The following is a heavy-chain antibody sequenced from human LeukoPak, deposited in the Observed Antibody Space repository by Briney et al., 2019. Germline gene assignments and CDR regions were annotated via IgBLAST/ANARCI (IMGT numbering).Heavy chain of an antibody. CDR2: INPNSGGT. CDR1: GYTFTGYY. Sequence: ASVKVSCKASGYTFTGYYLHWVRQAPGQGLEWMGWINPNSGGTNYAQKFQGRVTMTRDTSISTAYMELSRLRSDDTAVYYCASRMCSGGSCYSGLRWFDPWGQGTLVTVSS. D-gene: IGHD2-15*01. J-gene: IGHJ5*02. CDR3: ASRMCSGGSCYSGLRWFDP. V-gene: IGHV1-2*02.